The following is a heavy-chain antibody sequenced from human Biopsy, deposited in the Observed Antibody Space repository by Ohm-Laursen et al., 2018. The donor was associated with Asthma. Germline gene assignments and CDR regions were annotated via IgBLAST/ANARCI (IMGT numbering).Heavy chain of an antibody. J-gene: IGHJ6*02. V-gene: IGHV1-69*13. CDR3: ARCQVGYSSGWSLLLKKIYYSGMDV. CDR1: GGTLSSFA. CDR2: IIAWFGRR. D-gene: IGHD6-19*01. Sequence: SVKVSCKAPGGTLSSFAIRGVRQGRGRWRELVGGIIAWFGRRSYAQSFQGRVTITADESTSTAYMEVTSLRSEDTAIYYCARCQVGYSSGWSLLLKKIYYSGMDVWGQGTAVTVSS.